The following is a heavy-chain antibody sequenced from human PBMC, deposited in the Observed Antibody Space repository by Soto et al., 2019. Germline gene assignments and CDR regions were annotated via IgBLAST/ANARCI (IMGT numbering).Heavy chain of an antibody. CDR1: GFSFSDYS. J-gene: IGHJ4*02. CDR2: ITSISSTI. Sequence: EVQLVESGGGLVQPGGSLRLSCAASGFSFSDYSMNWLRQAPGKGPEWVSDITSISSTIYYADSVKGRFTISRDNARNSLYLQMNSLREEDTAVYYCARVSDYANWGQGTLVTVSS. D-gene: IGHD2-2*01. V-gene: IGHV3-48*02. CDR3: ARVSDYAN.